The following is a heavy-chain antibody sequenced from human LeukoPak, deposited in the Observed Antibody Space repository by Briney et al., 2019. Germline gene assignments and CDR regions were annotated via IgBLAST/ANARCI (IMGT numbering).Heavy chain of an antibody. CDR3: AKDGQVNQPDRLFTD. D-gene: IGHD1-14*01. CDR2: ISGSGGTT. J-gene: IGHJ4*02. CDR1: GFTFSRYA. Sequence: GGSLRLSCAASGFTFSRYAMSWVRQAPGKGLEWVSVISGSGGTTHYADPVKGRFTISRDNSKNTLYLQMNSLRGEDTAVYYCAKDGQVNQPDRLFTDWGQGTLVIVSS. V-gene: IGHV3-23*01.